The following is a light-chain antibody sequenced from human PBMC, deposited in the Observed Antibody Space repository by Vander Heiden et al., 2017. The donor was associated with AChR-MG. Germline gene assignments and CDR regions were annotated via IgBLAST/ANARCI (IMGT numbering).Light chain of an antibody. CDR3: QQHYNWPRT. Sequence: EVVLTQSPATLSVSPGETAPLSCRASQNVVTSLAWYQQKPGQPPNLLIYAASSRAAGVPDRFSGSGSATDFSLTISGLQSEDFAVYYCQQHYNWPRTFGQGTRVEFK. V-gene: IGKV3-15*01. J-gene: IGKJ1*01. CDR1: QNVVTS. CDR2: AAS.